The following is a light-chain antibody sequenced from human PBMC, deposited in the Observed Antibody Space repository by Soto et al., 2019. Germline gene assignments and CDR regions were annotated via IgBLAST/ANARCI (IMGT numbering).Light chain of an antibody. CDR1: QSVRSNY. CDR2: GAS. Sequence: EIVLTQSPGTLSLSPGERATLSCRASQSVRSNYLAWYQQKPGQAPRLLIYGASSRATGIPDRFSGTGSGTDFTLTISRLEPEDFALYYWQQYGGSPYTFGQGTKLEIK. CDR3: QQYGGSPYT. V-gene: IGKV3-20*01. J-gene: IGKJ2*01.